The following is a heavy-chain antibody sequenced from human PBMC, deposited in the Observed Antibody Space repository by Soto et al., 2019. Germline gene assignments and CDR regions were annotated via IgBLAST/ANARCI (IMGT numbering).Heavy chain of an antibody. V-gene: IGHV3-15*07. D-gene: IGHD4-17*01. CDR2: IKSKTDGGTI. CDR1: GFTFSNAW. Sequence: EVQLVESGGGLVKPGGSLRLSCAASGFTFSNAWMNWVRQAPGKGLVWVGRIKSKTDGGTIDYAAPVKGRFIVSRVLSANPLSLQTNRLNTQDLAVYYCTTDTVLTIGGGDFAHWGPGTLVSVSS. CDR3: TTDTVLTIGGGDFAH. J-gene: IGHJ4*02.